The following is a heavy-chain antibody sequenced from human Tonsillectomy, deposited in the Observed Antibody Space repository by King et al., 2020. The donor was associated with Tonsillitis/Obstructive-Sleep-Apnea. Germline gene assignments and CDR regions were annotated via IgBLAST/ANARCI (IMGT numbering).Heavy chain of an antibody. J-gene: IGHJ3*02. V-gene: IGHV3-11*01. CDR1: GFTFSDYY. D-gene: IGHD7-27*01. CDR2: ISSSGTTI. CDR3: ASRNWDDAFDI. Sequence: HVQLVESGGGLVKPGGSLRLSCAASGFTFSDYYMSWIRQAPGMGLEWVSYISSSGTTIYYADSVKGRFTISRDNAKNSLYLQMNSLRAEDTAVYYCASRNWDDAFDIWGQGTMVTVSS.